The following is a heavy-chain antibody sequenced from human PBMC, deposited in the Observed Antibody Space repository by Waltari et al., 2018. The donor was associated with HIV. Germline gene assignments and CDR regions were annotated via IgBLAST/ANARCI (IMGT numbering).Heavy chain of an antibody. CDR3: AKVGMTAVTSYAIDI. Sequence: EVQLVESGGGLVQPGGSLILSCAASGLQVAGLAMLWVRQAPGKGLEWVSGISWNSDTIGYADSVKGRFTISRDNAKNSLSLQMNSLRAEDTALYYCAKVGMTAVTSYAIDIWGQGTMVTVSS. D-gene: IGHD4-17*01. J-gene: IGHJ3*02. V-gene: IGHV3-9*01. CDR1: GLQVAGLA. CDR2: ISWNSDTI.